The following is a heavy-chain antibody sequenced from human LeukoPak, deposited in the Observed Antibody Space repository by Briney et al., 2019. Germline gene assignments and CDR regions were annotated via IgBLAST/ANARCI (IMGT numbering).Heavy chain of an antibody. CDR1: GFTFSDYH. CDR3: ARRGYYYT. Sequence: PGGSLRLSCAASGFTFSDYHMSWIRQAPGKGLEWVSFISNSAGPIYYADSVNGRFTISRDNAKNSLYLQMNSLRAEDTAVYYCARRGYYYTWGQGTLVTVSS. CDR2: ISNSAGPI. D-gene: IGHD3-22*01. J-gene: IGHJ5*02. V-gene: IGHV3-11*01.